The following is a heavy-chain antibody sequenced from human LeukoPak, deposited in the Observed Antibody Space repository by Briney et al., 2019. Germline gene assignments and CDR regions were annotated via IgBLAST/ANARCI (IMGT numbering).Heavy chain of an antibody. CDR2: IKQDGSEK. V-gene: IGHV3-7*01. Sequence: GGSLRLSCAASGFTFSSYWMSWVGQAPGKGLEWVSNIKQDGSEKYYVDSVKGRFTISRDNAKNSLYLQMNSLRAEDTAVYYCARGTLDDFWSGYHPYWGQGTLVTVSS. D-gene: IGHD3-3*01. CDR3: ARGTLDDFWSGYHPY. J-gene: IGHJ4*02. CDR1: GFTFSSYW.